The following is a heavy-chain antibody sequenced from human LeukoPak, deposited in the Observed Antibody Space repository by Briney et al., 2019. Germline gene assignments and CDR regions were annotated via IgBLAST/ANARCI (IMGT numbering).Heavy chain of an antibody. CDR1: GGSITGYY. Sequence: SETLSLTCTVSGGSITGYYWSWIRQPPGKGLEWIGYIYYSGSTNYNPSLKSRVTISVDTSKNQFSLKLSSVTAADTAVYYCARMLDSSGYPFDYWGQGTLVTVSS. CDR2: IYYSGST. D-gene: IGHD3-22*01. CDR3: ARMLDSSGYPFDY. J-gene: IGHJ4*02. V-gene: IGHV4-59*01.